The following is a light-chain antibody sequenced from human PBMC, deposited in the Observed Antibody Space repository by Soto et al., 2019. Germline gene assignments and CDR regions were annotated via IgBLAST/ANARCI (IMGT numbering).Light chain of an antibody. CDR3: QQYGSSPLT. J-gene: IGKJ4*01. CDR2: GAS. V-gene: IGKV3-20*01. CDR1: QSVSSSY. Sequence: EIVLTQSPGTLSLSPGERATLSCRASQSVSSSYLAWYQQKPGQAPRLLIYGASTRATGIPDRFSGSGSGKDFTFIISRLESEDFAVYFCQQYGSSPLTFGGGTKVEIK.